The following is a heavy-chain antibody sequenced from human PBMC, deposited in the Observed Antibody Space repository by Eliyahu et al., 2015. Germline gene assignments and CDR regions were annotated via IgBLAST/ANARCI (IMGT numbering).Heavy chain of an antibody. CDR1: GFTFSKAW. Sequence: EVQLVESGGGLVKPGGSLRLSCTASGFTFSKAWMSWVRQAPGKGLGWVGRIKSKADGGTSDYAAPVKGRFTISRDDSEHTLSLQMSSLKTEDTAVYYCVTDTGTYPFEDWGQGTLVTVSS. CDR3: VTDTGTYPFED. J-gene: IGHJ4*02. D-gene: IGHD1-1*01. V-gene: IGHV3-15*01. CDR2: IKSKADGGTS.